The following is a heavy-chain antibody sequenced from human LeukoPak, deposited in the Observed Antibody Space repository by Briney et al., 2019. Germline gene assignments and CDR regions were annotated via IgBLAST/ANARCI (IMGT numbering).Heavy chain of an antibody. D-gene: IGHD3-9*01. V-gene: IGHV3-7*01. J-gene: IGHJ3*02. CDR2: IRQDGNEK. CDR3: ARGVNWLPGTFDI. Sequence: PGGSLRLSCTASGFSFSSYYMGWVRQAPGKGLEWVANIRQDGNEKYSVDSVKGRFTISRDNAKNSLYLQMNRLRAEDTAVYYCARGVNWLPGTFDIWGQGTMVTVSS. CDR1: GFSFSSYY.